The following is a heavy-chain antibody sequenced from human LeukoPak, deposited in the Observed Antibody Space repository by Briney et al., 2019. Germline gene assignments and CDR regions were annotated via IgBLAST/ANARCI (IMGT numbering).Heavy chain of an antibody. CDR2: IRYDGSNK. CDR1: GFTFSSYG. CDR3: ARVGIGFDAFDI. Sequence: GGSLRLSCAASGFTFSSYGMHWVRQAPGKGLEWVAFIRYDGSNKYYADSVKGRFTISRDNAKNSLYLQMNSLRAEDTAVYYCARVGIGFDAFDIWGQGTMVTVSS. J-gene: IGHJ3*02. D-gene: IGHD7-27*01. V-gene: IGHV3-30*02.